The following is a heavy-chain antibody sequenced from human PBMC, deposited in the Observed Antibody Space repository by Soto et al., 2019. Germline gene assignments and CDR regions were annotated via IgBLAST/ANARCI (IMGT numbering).Heavy chain of an antibody. CDR1: GFTFSSYG. D-gene: IGHD2-15*01. CDR3: AKELPLIVVVVAATYGGGMDV. J-gene: IGHJ6*02. CDR2: ISYDGSNK. V-gene: IGHV3-30*18. Sequence: QVQLVESGGGVVQPGRSLRLSCAASGFTFSSYGMHWVRQAPGKGLEWVAVISYDGSNKYYADSVKGRFTISRDNSKNTLSLQRNSLRAEDKAVYYCAKELPLIVVVVAATYGGGMDVWGQGTTVTVSS.